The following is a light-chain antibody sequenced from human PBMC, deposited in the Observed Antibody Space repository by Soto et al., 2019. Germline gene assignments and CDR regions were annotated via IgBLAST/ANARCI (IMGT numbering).Light chain of an antibody. J-gene: IGKJ1*01. CDR2: DAS. V-gene: IGKV1-5*01. CDR3: QHYNSYSEA. CDR1: QSISSS. Sequence: DIQMTQSPSTLSASVGDRVTITCRASQSISSSLAWYQQKPGKAPKLLIYDASSLESGVPSRFSGSGSGTEFTLTISSLQPDDFATYYCQHYNSYSEAFGQGTTVDIK.